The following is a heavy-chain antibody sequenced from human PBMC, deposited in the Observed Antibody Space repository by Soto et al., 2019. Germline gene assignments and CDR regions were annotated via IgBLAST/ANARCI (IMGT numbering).Heavy chain of an antibody. V-gene: IGHV3-30-3*01. Sequence: QVQLVESGGGVVQPGRSLTLSCAASGFTFRSYAMHWVRQAPGKGLEWVAVISYDGSLKFYSDSVKGRFTISRDNSKNTLYLQMNSLRDEDTAVYHCAREYLTVVTTVNTGGLYNWFDPWGQGTLVTVSS. J-gene: IGHJ5*02. CDR1: GFTFRSYA. CDR2: ISYDGSLK. CDR3: AREYLTVVTTVNTGGLYNWFDP. D-gene: IGHD4-17*01.